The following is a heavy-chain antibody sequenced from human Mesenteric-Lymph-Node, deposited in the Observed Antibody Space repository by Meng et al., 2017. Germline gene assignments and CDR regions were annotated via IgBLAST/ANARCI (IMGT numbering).Heavy chain of an antibody. V-gene: IGHV4-39*01. CDR1: GGSISSSRHY. CDR3: ARHDGGYGDYFDH. D-gene: IGHD5-12*01. J-gene: IGHJ4*02. CDR2: IYYSGST. Sequence: QGPIQQWCAGMLKPSETLSLTCAVSGGSISSSRHYWGWIRQPPGKGLEWIGSIYYSGSTYYNPSLRSRVTMSLDTSKNQFSLKLSSVTATDTAVYYCARHDGGYGDYFDHWGQGTLVTVSS.